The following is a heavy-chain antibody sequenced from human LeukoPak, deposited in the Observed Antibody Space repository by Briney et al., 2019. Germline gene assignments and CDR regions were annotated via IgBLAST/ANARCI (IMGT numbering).Heavy chain of an antibody. J-gene: IGHJ5*02. V-gene: IGHV4-59*01. CDR3: ARCIAVAGGNWFDP. D-gene: IGHD6-19*01. CDR2: IYYSGST. CDR1: GGSISSYY. Sequence: ASKTLSLTCTVSGGSISSYYWSWIRQPPGKGLEWIGYIYYSGSTNYNPSLKSRVTISVDTSKNQFSLKLSSVTAADTAVYYCARCIAVAGGNWFDPWGQGTLVTVSS.